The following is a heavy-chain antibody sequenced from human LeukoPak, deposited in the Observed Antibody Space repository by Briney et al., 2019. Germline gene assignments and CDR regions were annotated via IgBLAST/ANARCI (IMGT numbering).Heavy chain of an antibody. V-gene: IGHV4-34*01. D-gene: IGHD2-2*01. J-gene: IGHJ6*02. Sequence: PSETLSLTCAVYGGSFSGYYWSWIRQPPGKGLEWTGEINHSGSTNYNPSLKSRVTISVDTSKNQFSLKLSSVTAADTAVYYCARCRPIVVVPAAMYGKYYYYYGMDVWGQGTTVTVSS. CDR1: GGSFSGYY. CDR2: INHSGST. CDR3: ARCRPIVVVPAAMYGKYYYYYGMDV.